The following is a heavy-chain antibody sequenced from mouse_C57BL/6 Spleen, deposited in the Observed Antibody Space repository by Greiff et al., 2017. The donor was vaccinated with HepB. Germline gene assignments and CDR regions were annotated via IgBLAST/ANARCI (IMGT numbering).Heavy chain of an antibody. CDR1: GYTFTSYW. CDR3: ARSNSYFDY. CDR2: IYPGSGST. J-gene: IGHJ2*01. D-gene: IGHD4-1*01. Sequence: HVKQPGAELVKPGASVKMSCKASGYTFTSYWITWVKQRPGQGLEWIGDIYPGSGSTNYNEKFKSKATLTVDTSSSTAYMQLSSLTSEDSAVYYCARSNSYFDYWGQGTTLTVSS. V-gene: IGHV1-55*01.